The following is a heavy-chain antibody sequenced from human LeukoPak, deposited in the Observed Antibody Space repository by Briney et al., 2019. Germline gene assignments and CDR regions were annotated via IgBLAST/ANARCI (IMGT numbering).Heavy chain of an antibody. Sequence: GSSVKVSCEASGGTFSSYAISWVRQAPGQGLEWMGGIIPIFGTANYAQRFQGRVTITTDESTSTAYMELSSLRSEDTAVYYCASRSGYSGYDWGGFFDYWGQGTLVTVSS. CDR2: IIPIFGTA. D-gene: IGHD5-12*01. CDR1: GGTFSSYA. V-gene: IGHV1-69*05. J-gene: IGHJ4*02. CDR3: ASRSGYSGYDWGGFFDY.